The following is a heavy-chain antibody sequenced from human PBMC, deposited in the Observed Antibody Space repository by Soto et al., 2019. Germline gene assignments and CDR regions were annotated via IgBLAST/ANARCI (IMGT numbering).Heavy chain of an antibody. CDR3: ARDLWGYCGADCYPLDV. D-gene: IGHD2-21*02. CDR1: GGSLSSYY. CDR2: MYNTGST. J-gene: IGHJ6*02. V-gene: IGHV4-59*01. Sequence: ASETLSLTCTVAGGSLSSYYWSWIRQPPGKGLEWIGYMYNTGSTIYNPSLKSRVTISVDTSKNQFSLKLNSVTAADTAVYYCARDLWGYCGADCYPLDVWGQGTTVTSP.